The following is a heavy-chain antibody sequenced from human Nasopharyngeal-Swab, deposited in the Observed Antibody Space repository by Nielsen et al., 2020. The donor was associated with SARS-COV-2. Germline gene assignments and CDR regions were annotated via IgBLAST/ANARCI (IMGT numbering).Heavy chain of an antibody. Sequence: GESLKISCAASGFTFSDYYMSWIRQAPGKGLEWVSYISSSGSTIYYADSVKGRFTISRDNAKNTLYLQMNSLRAEDTAVYYCARDLRFFTPSNYYYYGMDVWGQGTTVTVSS. CDR2: ISSSGSTI. J-gene: IGHJ6*02. CDR1: GFTFSDYY. CDR3: ARDLRFFTPSNYYYYGMDV. V-gene: IGHV3-11*04. D-gene: IGHD3-3*01.